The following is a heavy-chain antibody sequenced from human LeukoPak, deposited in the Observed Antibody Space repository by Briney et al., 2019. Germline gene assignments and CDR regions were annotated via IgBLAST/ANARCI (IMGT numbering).Heavy chain of an antibody. D-gene: IGHD1-1*01. CDR3: ARLSTSDTDGNYFDF. CDR2: INYSGRT. CDR1: GDSITRNTYY. Sequence: SETLSLTXTVSGDSITRNTYYWVWVRQPPGKGLDWIGSINYSGRTFYSSSLKSRATISVDTFRNQFSLKVTSVTAADTAVYSCARLSTSDTDGNYFDFWGQGTLVTVSS. V-gene: IGHV4-39*01. J-gene: IGHJ4*02.